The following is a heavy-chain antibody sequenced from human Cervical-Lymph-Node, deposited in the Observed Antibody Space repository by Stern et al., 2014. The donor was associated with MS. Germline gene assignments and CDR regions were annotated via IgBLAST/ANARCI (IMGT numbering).Heavy chain of an antibody. CDR2: ISGSGDLT. J-gene: IGHJ4*02. V-gene: IGHV3-23*04. D-gene: IGHD3-22*01. CDR1: GFTFSNYA. CDR3: AKSIAVVKSDYDF. Sequence: EDQLVESGGGLVQPGGSLRLSCAASGFTFSNYAMSWVRQAPGEGLEWVSSISGSGDLTYSTDSVKARFTISRDNSKNTLYLQMNSLRAGDTAVYYCAKSIAVVKSDYDFWGQGTLVTVSS.